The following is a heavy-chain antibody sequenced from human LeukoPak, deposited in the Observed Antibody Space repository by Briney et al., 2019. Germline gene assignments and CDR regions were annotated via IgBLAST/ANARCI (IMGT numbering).Heavy chain of an antibody. V-gene: IGHV3-66*01. Sequence: GGSLRLSCVASGFPVSSNYMSWVRQAPGKGLEWVSIIYSGGITYHADSVKGRFTISRDNSKNTLYLQMNSLRAEDTAVYYCARDPHGSGSYWSQGTLVTVSS. CDR1: GFPVSSNY. CDR3: ARDPHGSGSY. D-gene: IGHD3-10*01. J-gene: IGHJ4*02. CDR2: IYSGGIT.